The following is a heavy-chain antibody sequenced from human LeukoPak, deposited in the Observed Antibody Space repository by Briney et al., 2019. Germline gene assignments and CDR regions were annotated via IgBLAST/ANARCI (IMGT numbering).Heavy chain of an antibody. CDR1: GLIFRDYA. J-gene: IGHJ4*02. V-gene: IGHV3-23*01. D-gene: IGHD3/OR15-3a*01. Sequence: GGPLRPSWEVLGLIFRDYAMSWSRQAPGEGQEWVAGISDNGGGPYYADSLKGRFTISRDNSKNILYLQMNSLRAEDTAVYYCAKEIGRLGVPLYDYWGRGTLVTASS. CDR2: ISDNGGGP. CDR3: AKEIGRLGVPLYDY.